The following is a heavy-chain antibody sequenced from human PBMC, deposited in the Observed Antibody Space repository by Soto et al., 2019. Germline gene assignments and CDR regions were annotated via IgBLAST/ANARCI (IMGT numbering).Heavy chain of an antibody. J-gene: IGHJ4*02. D-gene: IGHD3-10*01. CDR3: AKGEVRGIIPSYFDY. CDR1: GLTFRWFG. CDR2: ISNDGSNE. Sequence: LRLSCAGSGLTFRWFGMNWVRQAPGKGLEWVARISNDGSNEYYVDSVKGRFTISRDNSKNTLYLQMDSLRAEDTAVYYCAKGEVRGIIPSYFDYWGLGTLVTVSS. V-gene: IGHV3-30*18.